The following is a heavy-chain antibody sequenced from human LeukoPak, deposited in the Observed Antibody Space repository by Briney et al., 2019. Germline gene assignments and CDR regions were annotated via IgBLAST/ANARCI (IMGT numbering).Heavy chain of an antibody. CDR2: INPNSGGT. Sequence: ASVKVSCKASGYTFTGYYTHWVRQAPGQGLEWMGRINPNSGGTNYAQKFQGRVTMTRDTSISTAYMELSRLRSDDTAVYYCARAARHSVLEADFDYWGQGTLVTVSS. CDR3: ARAARHSVLEADFDY. V-gene: IGHV1-2*06. CDR1: GYTFTGYY. D-gene: IGHD2-8*02. J-gene: IGHJ4*02.